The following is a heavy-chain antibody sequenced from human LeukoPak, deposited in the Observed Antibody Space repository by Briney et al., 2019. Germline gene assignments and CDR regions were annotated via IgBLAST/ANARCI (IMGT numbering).Heavy chain of an antibody. V-gene: IGHV3-30*18. CDR2: ISYGGSNK. Sequence: GRSLRLSCAASGFTFSSYGMHWVRQAPGKGLEWVAVISYGGSNKYYADSVKGRFTISRDNSKNTLYLQMNSLRAEDTAVYYCAKDLYYDYVWGSYRNVPMDHWGQGTLVTVSS. D-gene: IGHD3-16*02. J-gene: IGHJ4*02. CDR3: AKDLYYDYVWGSYRNVPMDH. CDR1: GFTFSSYG.